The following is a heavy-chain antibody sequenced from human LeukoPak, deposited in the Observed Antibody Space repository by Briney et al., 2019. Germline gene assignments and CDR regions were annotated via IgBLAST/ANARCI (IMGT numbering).Heavy chain of an antibody. CDR1: GGSFSGYY. CDR2: INHSGST. CDR3: AXXXANVRWGVNPRWFDT. D-gene: IGHD3-10*02. Sequence: SETLSLTCAVYGGSFSGYYWSWIRQPPGKGLEWIGEINHSGSTNYNPSLKSRVTISVDTSKNQFSLKLSSVTAADTAVYYCAXXXANVRWGVNPRWFDTGGQGTLVTVSS. J-gene: IGHJ5*02. V-gene: IGHV4-34*01.